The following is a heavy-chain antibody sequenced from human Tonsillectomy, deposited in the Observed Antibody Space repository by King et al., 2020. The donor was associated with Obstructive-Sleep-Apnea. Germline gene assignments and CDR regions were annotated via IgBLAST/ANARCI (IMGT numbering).Heavy chain of an antibody. J-gene: IGHJ4*02. D-gene: IGHD3/OR15-3a*01. V-gene: IGHV2-5*02. Sequence: TLKESGPTLVKPTQTLTLTCTFSGFSLSTSGVGVGWIRQPPGKALEWLALIYWDDDKLYSPSLKSRLTITNDTSKNQVALTMTNMDPVDTATYYCAHRRGWTYYFDYWGQGTLVTVSS. CDR1: GFSLSTSGVG. CDR3: AHRRGWTYYFDY. CDR2: IYWDDDK.